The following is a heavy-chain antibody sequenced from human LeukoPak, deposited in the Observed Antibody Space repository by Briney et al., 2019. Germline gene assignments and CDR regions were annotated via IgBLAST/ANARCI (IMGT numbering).Heavy chain of an antibody. CDR3: ARDLWFGESQGYYYGMDV. CDR2: ISSSGSTI. J-gene: IGHJ6*02. D-gene: IGHD3-10*01. V-gene: IGHV3-11*01. Sequence: GGSLRLSCAASGFTFSDYYMSWIRQAPGKGLEWVSYISSSGSTIYYADSVKGRFTISRDNAKNSLYLQMNSLRAEDTAVYYCARDLWFGESQGYYYGMDVWGQGTTVTVSS. CDR1: GFTFSDYY.